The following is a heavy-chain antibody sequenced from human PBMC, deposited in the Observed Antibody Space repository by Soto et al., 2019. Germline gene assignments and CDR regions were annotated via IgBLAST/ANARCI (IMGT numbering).Heavy chain of an antibody. CDR2: IIPIFGTA. D-gene: IGHD3-10*01. CDR1: GGTFSSYA. V-gene: IGHV1-69*13. Sequence: ASVKVSCKASGGTFSSYAISWVRQAPGQGLEWMGGIIPIFGTANYAQKFQGRVTITADESTSTAYMELSSLRSEDTAVYYCARDRPKLLGFGESSMWGMDVWGQGTTVTVSS. CDR3: ARDRPKLLGFGESSMWGMDV. J-gene: IGHJ6*02.